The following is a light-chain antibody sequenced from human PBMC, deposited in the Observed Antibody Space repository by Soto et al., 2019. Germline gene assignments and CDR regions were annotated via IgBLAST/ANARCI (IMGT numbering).Light chain of an antibody. J-gene: IGKJ5*01. CDR3: QQLFDSPIT. CDR2: AAS. Sequence: DIPLTQSPSFLSPSIGESDTITCRASQVISTSLAWYQVKPGKAPKLLIYAASTLESGVPSRFSATVSGTEFSLTITSLQPEDFATYYCQQLFDSPITFGQGTRLEIK. V-gene: IGKV1-9*01. CDR1: QVISTS.